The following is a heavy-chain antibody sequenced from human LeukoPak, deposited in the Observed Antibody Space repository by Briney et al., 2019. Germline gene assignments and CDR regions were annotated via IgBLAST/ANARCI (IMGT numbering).Heavy chain of an antibody. V-gene: IGHV1-69*13. CDR1: GGTFSSYA. CDR3: ARESSRGSVFFDY. D-gene: IGHD3-22*01. CDR2: IIPIFGTA. Sequence: AASVTVSCTASGGTFSSYAISWVRQAPGQGLEWMGGIIPIFGTANYAQKFQGRVTITADESTSTAYMELSSLRSEDTAVYYCARESSRGSVFFDYWGQGTLVTVSS. J-gene: IGHJ4*02.